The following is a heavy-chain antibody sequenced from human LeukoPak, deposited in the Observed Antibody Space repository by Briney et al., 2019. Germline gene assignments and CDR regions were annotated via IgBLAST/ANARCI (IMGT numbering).Heavy chain of an antibody. CDR1: GGSISSYY. V-gene: IGHV4-34*01. D-gene: IGHD3-9*01. CDR2: INHSGST. J-gene: IGHJ4*02. Sequence: SETLSLTCTVSGGSISSYYWGWIRQPPGKGLEWIGEINHSGSTNYNPSLKSRVTISVDTSKNQFSLKLSSVTAADTAVYYCARGPGVRYFDWLLTHFDYWGQGTLVTVSS. CDR3: ARGPGVRYFDWLLTHFDY.